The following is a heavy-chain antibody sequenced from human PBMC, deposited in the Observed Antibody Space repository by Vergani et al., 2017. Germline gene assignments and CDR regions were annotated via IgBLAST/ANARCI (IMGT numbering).Heavy chain of an antibody. J-gene: IGHJ4*02. D-gene: IGHD6-13*01. V-gene: IGHV3-33*01. Sequence: QVQLVESGGGVVQPGRSLRLSCAASGFTFSSYGMHWVRQAPGKGLEWVAVIWYDGSNKYYADSVKGRFTISRDNSKNTLYLQMNSLRAEDTAVYYCARRPTYSSSWRNPEWGQGTLVTVSS. CDR3: ARRPTYSSSWRNPE. CDR1: GFTFSSYG. CDR2: IWYDGSNK.